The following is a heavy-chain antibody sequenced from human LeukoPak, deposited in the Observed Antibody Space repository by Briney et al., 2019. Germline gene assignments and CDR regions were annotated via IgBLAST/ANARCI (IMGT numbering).Heavy chain of an antibody. CDR3: ARNDFWSGYPGSYMDV. D-gene: IGHD3-3*01. V-gene: IGHV1-2*02. J-gene: IGHJ6*03. CDR2: INPNSADT. Sequence: AASVKVSCKASGYTFTGYYMHWVRQAPGQGLEWMGWINPNSADTKYAQKFQGRVTMTRDTSISTTYMELSRLRSDDTAVYYCARNDFWSGYPGSYMDVWGKGTTVTVSS. CDR1: GYTFTGYY.